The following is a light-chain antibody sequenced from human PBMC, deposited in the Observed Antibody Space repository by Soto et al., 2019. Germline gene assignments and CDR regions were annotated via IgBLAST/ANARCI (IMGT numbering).Light chain of an antibody. J-gene: IGKJ1*01. CDR2: KAS. Sequence: DLKMTQSPSALSASVGDRVTITCRASQIISSWVAWYQQKPGKAPKFLIYKASTLESGVPSRFSGSGSGTDFTLTISSLQPDDSATYSCQHYDNYQWTFGQGTKVEIK. CDR1: QIISSW. CDR3: QHYDNYQWT. V-gene: IGKV1-5*03.